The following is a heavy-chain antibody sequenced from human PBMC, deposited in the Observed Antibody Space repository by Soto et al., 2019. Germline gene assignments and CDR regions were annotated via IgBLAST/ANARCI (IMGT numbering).Heavy chain of an antibody. D-gene: IGHD6-19*01. CDR2: FDPEDGET. CDR3: ATLEVRKRIAVAGTSIDY. J-gene: IGHJ4*02. V-gene: IGHV1-24*01. Sequence: GASVKVSCKVSGYTLTELSMHWGRQAPGKGLEWMGGFDPEDGETIYAQKFQGRVTMTEDTSTDTAYMELSSLRSEDTAVYYCATLEVRKRIAVAGTSIDYWGQRTLVTVSS. CDR1: GYTLTELS.